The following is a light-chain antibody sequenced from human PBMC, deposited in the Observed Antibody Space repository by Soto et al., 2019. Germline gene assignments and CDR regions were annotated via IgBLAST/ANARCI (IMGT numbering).Light chain of an antibody. CDR2: GAS. CDR3: QHYYDWPRT. CDR1: QSVSNH. Sequence: EVVVTQSPATLSVSPGEGATLSCRASQSVSNHLAWYQQRPGQAPRLLIYGASTRATGIPARFSGSGSGTEFSLTSSSLQSEEFALYYCQHYYDWPRTFGQGTKVEIK. V-gene: IGKV3D-15*01. J-gene: IGKJ1*01.